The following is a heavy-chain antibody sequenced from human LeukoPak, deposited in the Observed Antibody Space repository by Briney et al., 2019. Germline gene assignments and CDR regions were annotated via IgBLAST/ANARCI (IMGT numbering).Heavy chain of an antibody. Sequence: ASAKVSCKASRYTFTAYYIHWVRQAPGQGLEWMGWIDPKSGDTDYAQKFQGRVSMTRDTSVSTAYMDLSSLRSDDTAVYYCARAGTFMLLDYWGQGTLVTVSS. V-gene: IGHV1-2*02. D-gene: IGHD3-16*01. J-gene: IGHJ4*02. CDR3: ARAGTFMLLDY. CDR1: RYTFTAYY. CDR2: IDPKSGDT.